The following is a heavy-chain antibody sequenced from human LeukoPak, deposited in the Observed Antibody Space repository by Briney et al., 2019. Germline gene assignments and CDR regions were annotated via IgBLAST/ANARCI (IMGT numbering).Heavy chain of an antibody. D-gene: IGHD3-22*01. V-gene: IGHV1-46*01. CDR1: GYTFTSYY. J-gene: IGHJ4*02. Sequence: ASVKVSCKASGYTFTSYYMHWVRQAPGQGLEWMGIINPGGGSTSYAQKFQGRVTMTRDMSTSTVYMELSSLRSEDTAVYYCAREPRWGYDSSGYYLPWGQGTLVTVSS. CDR3: AREPRWGYDSSGYYLP. CDR2: INPGGGST.